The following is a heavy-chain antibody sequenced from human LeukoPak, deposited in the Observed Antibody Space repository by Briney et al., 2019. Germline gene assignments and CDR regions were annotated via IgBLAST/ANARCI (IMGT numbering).Heavy chain of an antibody. V-gene: IGHV4-4*07. Sequence: SETLSLTCTVSGGSITGYYWNWIRQPAGQGLEWLGRVYSSGVGNYNPSLTSRVTMSVDTSKNQFSLKLTSLTAADTAVHYCAREEFLHEIDSSGYFVYWGQGTLVTVSS. CDR3: AREEFLHEIDSSGYFVY. D-gene: IGHD3-22*01. J-gene: IGHJ4*02. CDR2: VYSSGVG. CDR1: GGSITGYY.